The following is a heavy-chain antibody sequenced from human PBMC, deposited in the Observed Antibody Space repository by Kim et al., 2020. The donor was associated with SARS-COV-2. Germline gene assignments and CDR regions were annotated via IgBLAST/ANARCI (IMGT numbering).Heavy chain of an antibody. CDR2: ITDNGYNT. Sequence: GGSLRLSCAASGFTFSNYAMSWVRQAPGKGLECVSIITDNGYNTFHTDSVEGRFTISRDNSKNMLCLHMNSLRAEDTAVYFCAKCYRNYAVVKRYFFD. D-gene: IGHD3-16*01. CDR1: GFTFSNYA. J-gene: IGHJ4*01. V-gene: IGHV3-23*01. CDR3: AKCYRNYAVVKRYFFD.